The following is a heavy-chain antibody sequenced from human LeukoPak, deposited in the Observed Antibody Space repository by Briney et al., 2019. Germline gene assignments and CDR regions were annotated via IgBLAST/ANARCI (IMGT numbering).Heavy chain of an antibody. CDR1: GFAFSTYG. Sequence: GRSLRLSCIASGFAFSTYGMHWVRQAPGKGLEWVAVISYDGSNKYYVDSVKGRFTVSRDNSKNTVYLQMNSLRAEDTAVSYCAKELFGRSWFEHWGQGLLVTVSS. CDR2: ISYDGSNK. V-gene: IGHV3-30*18. J-gene: IGHJ5*02. D-gene: IGHD3-16*01. CDR3: AKELFGRSWFEH.